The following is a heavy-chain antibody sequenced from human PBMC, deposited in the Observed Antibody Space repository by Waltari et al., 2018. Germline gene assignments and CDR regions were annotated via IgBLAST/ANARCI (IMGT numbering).Heavy chain of an antibody. CDR1: GGSISSINYN. Sequence: QLQLQESGPGLVKPSETLSLTCDVSGGSISSINYNWGWLRQTPGKGLEWMASIYYSGNTYYNPSLKSRVTISVDTSKNQFSLRLSSVTAADTAVYYCARTYSGDYEFWFDPWGQGTLVTVSS. V-gene: IGHV4-39*01. CDR3: ARTYSGDYEFWFDP. J-gene: IGHJ5*02. D-gene: IGHD1-26*01. CDR2: IYYSGNT.